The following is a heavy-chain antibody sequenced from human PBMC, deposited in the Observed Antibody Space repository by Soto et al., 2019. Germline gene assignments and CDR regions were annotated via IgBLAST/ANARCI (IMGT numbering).Heavy chain of an antibody. V-gene: IGHV3-21*01. D-gene: IGHD2-2*01. CDR2: ISSSSSYI. J-gene: IGHJ4*02. CDR1: GFTFSSYS. Sequence: EVQLVESGGGLVKPGGSLRLSCAASGFTFSSYSMNWVRQAPGKGLEWVSSISSSSSYIYYADSVKGRFTISRDNAKNPLYLQMNSLRAEDTAVYYCSRRLPAATGSRSYSGQGTLVTVSS. CDR3: SRRLPAATGSRSY.